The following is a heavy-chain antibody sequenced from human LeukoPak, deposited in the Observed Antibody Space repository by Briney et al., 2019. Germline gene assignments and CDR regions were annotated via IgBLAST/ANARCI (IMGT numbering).Heavy chain of an antibody. D-gene: IGHD6-6*01. CDR1: GGSISSGSYY. CDR2: IYTSGST. J-gene: IGHJ4*02. Sequence: SETLSLTCTVSGGSISSGSYYWSWIRQPAGKGLEWIGRIYTSGSTNYNPSLESRVTISVDTSKNQFSLKLSSVTAADTAVYYCASLPDSSSSEDYWGQGTLVTVSS. CDR3: ASLPDSSSSEDY. V-gene: IGHV4-61*02.